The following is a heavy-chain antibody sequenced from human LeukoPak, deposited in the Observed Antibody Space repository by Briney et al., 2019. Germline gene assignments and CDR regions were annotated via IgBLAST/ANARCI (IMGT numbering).Heavy chain of an antibody. Sequence: SQTLSLTCTVSGGSISSGGYYWSWIRQHPGKGLEWIGYIYYSGSTNYNPSLKSRVTISVDTSKNQFSLKLSSVTAADTAVYYCARGAPYYYDRSKAFDIWGQGTMVTVSS. CDR1: GGSISSGGYY. CDR3: ARGAPYYYDRSKAFDI. J-gene: IGHJ3*02. V-gene: IGHV4-61*08. CDR2: IYYSGST. D-gene: IGHD3-22*01.